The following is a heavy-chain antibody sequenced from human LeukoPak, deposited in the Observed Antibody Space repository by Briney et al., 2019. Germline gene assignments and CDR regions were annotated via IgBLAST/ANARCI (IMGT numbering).Heavy chain of an antibody. CDR1: GGPISGDPHY. Sequence: SETLSLTCTVSGGPISGDPHYWTWIRQPAGKGLEWIGHISASGGTTYNPSLKSRVTISVDTSKSQFSLRLTSVTAADTAVYYCARANYYDSTGCYHDYWGQGTLVTVSS. J-gene: IGHJ4*02. CDR3: ARANYYDSTGCYHDY. D-gene: IGHD3-22*01. V-gene: IGHV4-61*09. CDR2: ISASGGT.